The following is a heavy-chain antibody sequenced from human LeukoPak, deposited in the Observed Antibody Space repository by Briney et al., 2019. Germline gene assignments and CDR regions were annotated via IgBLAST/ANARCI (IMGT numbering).Heavy chain of an antibody. Sequence: PGGSLRLSCVVSGFTLKSYAMTWVRQAPGRGLEWVAYINSGGTTTYYLDSVKGRFTISRDNAKNALSLQMTNLRVEDTATYYCERDWTHSIWSGYGYGFDVWGQGTTVVVSS. D-gene: IGHD3-3*01. V-gene: IGHV3-48*03. CDR1: GFTLKSYA. CDR2: INSGGTTT. J-gene: IGHJ3*01. CDR3: ERDWTHSIWSGYGYGFDV.